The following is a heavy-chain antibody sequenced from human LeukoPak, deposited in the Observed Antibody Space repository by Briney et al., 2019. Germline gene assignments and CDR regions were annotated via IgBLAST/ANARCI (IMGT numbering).Heavy chain of an antibody. CDR2: IKSDGST. CDR1: GFTFSSYW. D-gene: IGHD3-10*01. V-gene: IGHV3-74*01. J-gene: IGHJ5*02. CDR3: ARAVTYFYGSVTYDWFDP. Sequence: GGSLRLSCAASGFTFSSYWMHWVRQTPGKGLVWVSRIKSDGSTIYADAVKGGFTISRDNARNTLYLQMNSLRVEDTAMYYCARAVTYFYGSVTYDWFDPWGQGTLVTVSS.